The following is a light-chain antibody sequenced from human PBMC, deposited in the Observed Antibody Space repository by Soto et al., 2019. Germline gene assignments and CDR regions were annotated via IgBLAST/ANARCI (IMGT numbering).Light chain of an antibody. CDR2: GVT. Sequence: QSVLTQPASASGSPGQSIIISCSGTSSDIGAYNFVAWYQQHPGKAPKLIIYGVTNRPSGVSNRFSGSKSGNTVSLTISGLQAEDEADYYCTSYTDATTYVFGTGTKVTVL. CDR1: SSDIGAYNF. CDR3: TSYTDATTYV. J-gene: IGLJ1*01. V-gene: IGLV2-14*01.